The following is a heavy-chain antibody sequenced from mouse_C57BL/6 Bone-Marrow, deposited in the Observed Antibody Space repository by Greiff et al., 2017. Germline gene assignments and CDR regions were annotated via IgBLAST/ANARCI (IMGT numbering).Heavy chain of an antibody. Sequence: QVQLQQSGAELVRPGTSVKVSCKASGYAFTNYLIEWVKQRPGQGLEWIGVINPGRGGTNYNEKFKGKATLTADKSSSTAYMQLSSLTSEDSAVYFCARMVKGYWGQGTTLTVSS. CDR1: GYAFTNYL. V-gene: IGHV1-54*01. CDR2: INPGRGGT. J-gene: IGHJ2*01. CDR3: ARMVKGY. D-gene: IGHD2-2*01.